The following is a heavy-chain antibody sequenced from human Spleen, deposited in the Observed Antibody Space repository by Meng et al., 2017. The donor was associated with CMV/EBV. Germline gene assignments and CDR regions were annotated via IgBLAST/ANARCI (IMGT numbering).Heavy chain of an antibody. V-gene: IGHV6-1*01. J-gene: IGHJ4*02. CDR3: ARGGYQLRTYYFDY. D-gene: IGHD2-2*01. CDR1: GDSVSSNSAA. Sequence: SETLSLTCAISGDSVSSNSAAWNWIRQSPSRGLEWLGRTYYKSKWYNDYAVSVKSRITITPDTSKNQFSLQLNSVTPENTAVYYFARGGYQLRTYYFDYWGQGTLVTVSS. CDR2: TYYKSKWYN.